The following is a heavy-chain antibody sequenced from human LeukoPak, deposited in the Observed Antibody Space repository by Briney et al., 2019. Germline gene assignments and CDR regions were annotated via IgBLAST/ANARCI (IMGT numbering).Heavy chain of an antibody. D-gene: IGHD4-23*01. J-gene: IGHJ4*02. CDR1: GFTFSNYA. CDR2: ISSDGSKK. V-gene: IGHV3-30*04. Sequence: PGRSLRLSCSASGFTFSNYAIHWVRQAPGKGLEWVADISSDGSKKDYADSVKGRFSISRDSSKNTLYLQMNSLRVEDTAVYYCARGAHKRDDYGGFFDYWGQGTLVTVTS. CDR3: ARGAHKRDDYGGFFDY.